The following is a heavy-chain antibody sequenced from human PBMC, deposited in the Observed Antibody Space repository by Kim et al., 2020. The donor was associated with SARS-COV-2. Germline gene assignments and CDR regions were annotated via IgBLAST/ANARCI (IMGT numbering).Heavy chain of an antibody. CDR3: AKYGDSGTRSFDP. D-gene: IGHD2-21*02. Sequence: YNPALKSRVTTSVDTSKNQFSLKMTSVTTADTAVYYCAKYGDSGTRSFDPWGRGTLVTVSS. J-gene: IGHJ5*02. V-gene: IGHV4-59*03.